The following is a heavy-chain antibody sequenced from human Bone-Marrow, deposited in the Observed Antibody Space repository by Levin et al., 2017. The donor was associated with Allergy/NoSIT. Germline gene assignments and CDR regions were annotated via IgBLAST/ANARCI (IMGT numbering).Heavy chain of an antibody. CDR2: ISYDGSDK. J-gene: IGHJ4*02. Sequence: PWASVKVSCAVSGFTFSNYGMHWVRQAPGKGLEWVALISYDGSDKDYADSVKGRFTISRDSSKNTLYLQMNSLRAEDTAVYYCAKLLPWLVLTAPFDYWGQGTLVTVSS. V-gene: IGHV3-30*18. CDR1: GFTFSNYG. D-gene: IGHD6-19*01. CDR3: AKLLPWLVLTAPFDY.